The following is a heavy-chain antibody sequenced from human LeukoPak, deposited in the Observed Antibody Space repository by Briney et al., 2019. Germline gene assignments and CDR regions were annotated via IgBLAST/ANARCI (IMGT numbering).Heavy chain of an antibody. Sequence: PSETLSLTCTVSGGSISSGSYYWSWIRQPAGKGLEWIGRIYTSGSTNYNPSLKSRVTISVDTSKNQFSLKLSSVTAADTAVYYCASSVADSVVVPAAIFDYWGQGTLVTVSS. CDR3: ASSVADSVVVPAAIFDY. CDR1: GGSISSGSYY. J-gene: IGHJ4*02. V-gene: IGHV4-61*02. D-gene: IGHD2-2*02. CDR2: IYTSGST.